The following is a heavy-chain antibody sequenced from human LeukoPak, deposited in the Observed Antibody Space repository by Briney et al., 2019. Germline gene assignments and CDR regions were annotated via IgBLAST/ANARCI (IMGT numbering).Heavy chain of an antibody. CDR1: GYTFTSYD. CDR2: MNPNSGNT. V-gene: IGHV1-8*03. Sequence: ASVKVSCKASGYTFTSYDINWVRQATGQGLEWMGWMNPNSGNTGYAQKFQGRVTITRNTSISTAYMELSSLRSEDTAVYYCARSSSSAARLAFDIWGQGTMVTVSS. CDR3: ARSSSSAARLAFDI. J-gene: IGHJ3*02. D-gene: IGHD6-13*01.